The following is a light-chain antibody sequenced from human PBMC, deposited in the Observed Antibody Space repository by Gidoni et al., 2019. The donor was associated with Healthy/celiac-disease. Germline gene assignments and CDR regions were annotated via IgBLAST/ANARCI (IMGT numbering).Light chain of an antibody. Sequence: DIVMTHSPLSLPVTPGEPASISCRSSQSLLHSNGYNYWDWYLQKPGQSPQLLIYLCSNRASGVPYRFSGSGSGTDFTLKISRVEAEDVGVYYCMQALQAITFGQGTRLEIK. CDR1: QSLLHSNGYNY. V-gene: IGKV2-28*01. CDR2: LCS. J-gene: IGKJ5*01. CDR3: MQALQAIT.